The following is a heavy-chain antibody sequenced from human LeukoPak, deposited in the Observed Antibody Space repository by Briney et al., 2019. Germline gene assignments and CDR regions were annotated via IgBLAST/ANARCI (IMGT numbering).Heavy chain of an antibody. D-gene: IGHD4-17*01. CDR1: GLTFSSYG. J-gene: IGHJ4*02. Sequence: GGSLRLSCAASGLTFSSYGMHWVRQAPGKGLEWVAVISYDGSNKYYADSVKGRFTISRDNSKNTLYLQMNSLRAEDTAVYYCAKATVNPYFDYWGQGTLVTVSS. V-gene: IGHV3-30*18. CDR3: AKATVNPYFDY. CDR2: ISYDGSNK.